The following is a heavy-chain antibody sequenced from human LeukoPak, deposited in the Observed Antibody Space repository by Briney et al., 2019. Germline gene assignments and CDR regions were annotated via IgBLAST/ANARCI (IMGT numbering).Heavy chain of an antibody. CDR1: GGSFSGYY. CDR3: ARRRFLEWLLRAHYYFDY. D-gene: IGHD3-3*01. Sequence: SETLSLTCAVYGGSFSGYYWSWIRQPPGKGLEWIGEINHSGSTNYNPSLKSRVTISVDTSKNQFSLKLSSVAAADTAVYYCARRRFLEWLLRAHYYFDYWGQGTLVTVSS. V-gene: IGHV4-34*01. J-gene: IGHJ4*02. CDR2: INHSGST.